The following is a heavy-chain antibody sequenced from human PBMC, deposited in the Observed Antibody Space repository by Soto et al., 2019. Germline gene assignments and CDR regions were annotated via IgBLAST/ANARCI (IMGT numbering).Heavy chain of an antibody. Sequence: GESLKISCNGSGYSFTSYWISWVRQMPGKGLEWMGRIDPSDSYTNYSPSFQGHVTISADKSISTAYLQWSSLKASDTAMYYCARRVYSSSWPKGNWFDPWGQGTLVTVYS. D-gene: IGHD6-13*01. CDR1: GYSFTSYW. V-gene: IGHV5-10-1*01. CDR3: ARRVYSSSWPKGNWFDP. CDR2: IDPSDSYT. J-gene: IGHJ5*02.